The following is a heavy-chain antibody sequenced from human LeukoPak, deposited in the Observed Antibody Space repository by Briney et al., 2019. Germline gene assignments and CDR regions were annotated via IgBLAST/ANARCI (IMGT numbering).Heavy chain of an antibody. J-gene: IGHJ4*02. V-gene: IGHV1-18*01. CDR2: ISGYNGNT. CDR3: ARDDNYGSGQPDD. CDR1: GYTFTSYG. D-gene: IGHD3-10*01. Sequence: ASVKVSCKASGYTFTSYGITWVRQAPGQGLEWMGWISGYNGNTDYAQKFQGRVTMTTDTSTSTVYMELRSLRSDDTAVYYCARDDNYGSGQPDDWGQGTLVTVSS.